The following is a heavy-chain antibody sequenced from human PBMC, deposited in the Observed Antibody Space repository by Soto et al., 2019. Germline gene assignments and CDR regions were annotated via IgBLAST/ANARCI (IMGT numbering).Heavy chain of an antibody. D-gene: IGHD6-19*01. J-gene: IGHJ4*02. CDR3: VKDIHEQWLVSHFEY. CDR1: GFTFESYA. CDR2: ISWNSGSI. V-gene: IGHV3-9*01. Sequence: EVQLVESGGGSVQPGRSLRLSCVASGFTFESYAMHWVRQVPGKGLEWVSGISWNSGSIGYEDSVKGRFTISRDNAQKSLYLEMNSLRVDVTAFYYCVKDIHEQWLVSHFEYWGQGALVTVSS.